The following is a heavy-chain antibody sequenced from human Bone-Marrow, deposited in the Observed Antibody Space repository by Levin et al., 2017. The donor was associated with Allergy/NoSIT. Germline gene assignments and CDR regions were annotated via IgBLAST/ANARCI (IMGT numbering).Heavy chain of an antibody. CDR2: LNPDGIVP. V-gene: IGHV3-74*01. CDR1: GFTFSRYW. J-gene: IGHJ6*02. CDR3: AKGISSRVAGMEV. Sequence: GGSLRLSCAASGFTFSRYWMHWVRQVPGKGLVWVARLNPDGIVPTYGDSAQGRLMISRDNARNTLYLELSDLGAEDTAVYYCAKGISSRVAGMEVWGQGTTVVVSS.